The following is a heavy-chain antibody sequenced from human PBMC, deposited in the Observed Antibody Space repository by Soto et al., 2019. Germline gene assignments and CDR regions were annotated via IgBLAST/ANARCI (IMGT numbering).Heavy chain of an antibody. CDR2: TYYRSKWYN. D-gene: IGHD2-21*01. CDR3: AREGETFDY. V-gene: IGHV6-1*01. J-gene: IGHJ4*02. CDR1: GDSVSSNSAA. Sequence: PSQTLSLTCAISGDSVSSNSAAWNWIRQPPSRGLEWLGRTYYRSKWYNDYAVSVISRITINPDTFKNQLSLQLNSVTPEYSAVYYCAREGETFDYWGQGTLVTVSS.